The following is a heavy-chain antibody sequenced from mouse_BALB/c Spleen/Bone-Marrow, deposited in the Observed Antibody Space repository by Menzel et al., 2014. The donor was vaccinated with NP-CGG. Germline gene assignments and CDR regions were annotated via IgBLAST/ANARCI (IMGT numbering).Heavy chain of an antibody. J-gene: IGHJ4*01. CDR1: GFSLSSYG. CDR2: IWSDGNT. CDR3: ARNPYGNYAMDY. D-gene: IGHD2-10*02. V-gene: IGHV2-6*02. Sequence: QVQLKESGPGLVAPSQRLSITCTVSGFSLSSYGVHWVRQPPGKGLEWLVVIWSDGNTTYNSALKSRLSISKDNSKSQVFLKMNSLQTDDTAMYYCARNPYGNYAMDYWGQGTSVTVSS.